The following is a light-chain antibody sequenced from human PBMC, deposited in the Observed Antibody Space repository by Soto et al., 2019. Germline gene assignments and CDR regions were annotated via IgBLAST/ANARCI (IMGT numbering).Light chain of an antibody. J-gene: IGLJ1*01. Sequence: QSVLTQPPSVSGAPGQRVTISCTGSSSNIGAGYDVRWYQQLPGTAPKLLIYGNNNRPSGVPDRFSGSKSGTSASLAVTGLQAEDEADYYCKSYATGLSVLYVFGTGTKVTVL. CDR1: SSNIGAGYD. CDR2: GNN. CDR3: KSYATGLSVLYV. V-gene: IGLV1-40*01.